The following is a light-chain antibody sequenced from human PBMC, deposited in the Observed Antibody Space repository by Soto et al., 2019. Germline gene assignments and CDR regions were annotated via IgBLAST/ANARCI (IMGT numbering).Light chain of an antibody. CDR3: AAWDDSLNGPV. CDR1: SSNIGSNI. V-gene: IGLV1-44*01. CDR2: STN. J-gene: IGLJ3*02. Sequence: QSVLTQPPSASGTPGQGVTISCSGSSSNIGSNIVNWYQQLPGTAPKVLIYSTNRRPSGVPDRFSGSKSGTSASLAISGLQAEDEADYYCAAWDDSLNGPVFGGGTKLTVL.